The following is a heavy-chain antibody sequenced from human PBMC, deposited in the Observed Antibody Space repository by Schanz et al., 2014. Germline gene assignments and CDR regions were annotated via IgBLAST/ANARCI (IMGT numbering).Heavy chain of an antibody. CDR1: GGSISSSDW. J-gene: IGHJ5*02. CDR3: ARGHPAHGITVAARGIDA. Sequence: QVQLQESGPGLVKPSRTLSLTCAVSGGSISSSDWWSWVRQPPGKGLEWIGEIDHRGSANSNPSLKSRVTITDDKHKKQFPLKKTSRAAADTAVYCGARGHPAHGITVAARGIDAWGQGTLVTVSA. V-gene: IGHV4-4*01. CDR2: IDHRGSA. D-gene: IGHD6-19*01.